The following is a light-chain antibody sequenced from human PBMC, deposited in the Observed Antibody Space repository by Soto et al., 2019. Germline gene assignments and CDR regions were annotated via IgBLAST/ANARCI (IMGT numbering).Light chain of an antibody. CDR1: QNVRSN. CDR3: QQYSFLPRT. CDR2: GAS. J-gene: IGKJ1*01. V-gene: IGKV3-15*01. Sequence: EIVLTQSPATLSVSPGERATLSCRASQNVRSNLAWYQQKPGQAPRLLIYGASTRATGIPARFSGRGSGTEFILTISSLQSEDFAVYYCQQYSFLPRTFGQGTKVDIK.